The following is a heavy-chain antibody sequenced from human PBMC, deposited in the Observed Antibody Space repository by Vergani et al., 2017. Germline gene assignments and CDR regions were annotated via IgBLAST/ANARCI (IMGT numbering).Heavy chain of an antibody. CDR1: GYTFTSYD. V-gene: IGHV1-8*01. J-gene: IGHJ6*03. D-gene: IGHD4-11*01. CDR2: MNPNSGNT. Sequence: QVQLVQSGAEVKKPGASVKVSCKASGYTFTSYDINWVRQATGQGLEWMGWMNPNSGNTGYAQKFQGRVTMTRNTSISTAYMELSSLRSEDTAVYYCARSLMDYSNYGGYYYYYYMDVWGKGTTVTVSS. CDR3: ARSLMDYSNYGGYYYYYYMDV.